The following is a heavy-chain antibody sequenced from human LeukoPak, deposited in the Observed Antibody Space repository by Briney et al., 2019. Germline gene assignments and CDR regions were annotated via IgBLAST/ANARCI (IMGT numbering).Heavy chain of an antibody. CDR1: GFTFSSYS. D-gene: IGHD5-12*01. V-gene: IGHV3-21*03. Sequence: GGSLRLSCAASGFTFSSYSMNWVRQAPGKGLEWVSSISSSSSYIYYADSVKGRFTISRDNAKNSLYLQMNSLRAEDTAVYYCARGTYGRYGIDYFDYWGQGTLVTVSS. CDR2: ISSSSSYI. J-gene: IGHJ4*02. CDR3: ARGTYGRYGIDYFDY.